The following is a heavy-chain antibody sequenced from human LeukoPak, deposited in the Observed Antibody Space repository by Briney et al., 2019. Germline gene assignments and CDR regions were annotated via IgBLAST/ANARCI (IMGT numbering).Heavy chain of an antibody. CDR1: GGSISSGSYY. CDR3: ARVGQYRVWGSFLDY. D-gene: IGHD3-16*01. Sequence: SETLSLTCTVSGGSISSGSYYWSWIRQPAGKGLEWIGRIYTSGSTNYNPSLKSRVTISVDTSKNQFSLKLSSVTAADTAVYYCARVGQYRVWGSFLDYWGQGTLVTVSS. CDR2: IYTSGST. J-gene: IGHJ4*02. V-gene: IGHV4-61*02.